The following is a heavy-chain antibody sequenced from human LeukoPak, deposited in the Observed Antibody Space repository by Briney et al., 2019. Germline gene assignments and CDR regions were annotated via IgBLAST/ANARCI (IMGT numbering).Heavy chain of an antibody. D-gene: IGHD3-3*01. J-gene: IGHJ4*02. CDR2: IIPIFGTA. Sequence: SVKVSCKASGGTFSSYAISWVRQAPGQGLEWMGGIIPIFGTANYAQKFQGRVTITADESTSTAYMELSSLRSEDTAVYYCARPSALVGSGYSAFDYWGQGTLVTVSS. V-gene: IGHV1-69*13. CDR1: GGTFSSYA. CDR3: ARPSALVGSGYSAFDY.